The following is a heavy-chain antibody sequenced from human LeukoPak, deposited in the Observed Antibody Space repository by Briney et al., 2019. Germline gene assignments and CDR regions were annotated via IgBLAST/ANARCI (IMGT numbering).Heavy chain of an antibody. D-gene: IGHD6-19*01. CDR1: GFTFSSYA. CDR2: ISGSGGST. CDR3: AKSSLLAVAGTGDY. V-gene: IGHV3-23*01. J-gene: IGHJ4*02. Sequence: GGSLRLSRAASGFTFSSYAMSWVRQAPGKGLEWVSAISGSGGSTYYADSVKGRFTISRDNSKNTLYLQMNSLRAEDTAVYYCAKSSLLAVAGTGDYWGQGTLVTVSS.